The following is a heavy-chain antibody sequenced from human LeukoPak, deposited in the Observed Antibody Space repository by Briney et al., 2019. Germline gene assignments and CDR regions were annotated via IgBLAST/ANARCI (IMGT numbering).Heavy chain of an antibody. D-gene: IGHD3-9*01. CDR1: GFTFSSYA. J-gene: IGHJ4*02. CDR2: ISGSGGST. CDR3: AAGVHYDILTGYSPGGY. V-gene: IGHV3-23*01. Sequence: GGSLRLSCAASGFTFSSYAMSWVRQAPGKGLEWVSAISGSGGSTYYADSVKGRFTISRDNSKNTLYLQMNSLRAEDTAVYYCAAGVHYDILTGYSPGGYRGQGTLVTVSS.